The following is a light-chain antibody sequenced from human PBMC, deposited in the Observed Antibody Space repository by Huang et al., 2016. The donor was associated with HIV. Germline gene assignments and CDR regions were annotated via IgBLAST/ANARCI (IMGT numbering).Light chain of an antibody. Sequence: VMTQSPATLSVSPGETATLYCRASQYVSNNLAWYQQKPGQAPRLLIYGASTRVADIPARLSGSGSGIAFTLTISSLQSEDFAVYYCQQYNNWPRTFGQGTKLQI. J-gene: IGKJ2*01. CDR1: QYVSNN. CDR3: QQYNNWPRT. CDR2: GAS. V-gene: IGKV3-15*01.